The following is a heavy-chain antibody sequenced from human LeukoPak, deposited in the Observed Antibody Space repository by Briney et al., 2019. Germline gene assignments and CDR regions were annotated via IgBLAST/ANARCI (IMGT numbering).Heavy chain of an antibody. J-gene: IGHJ6*02. CDR1: GYTFTSYD. V-gene: IGHV1-8*01. Sequence: AASVKVSCKASGYTFTSYDINWVRQATGQGLEWMGWMNPNSGNTGCAQKFQGRVTMTRNTSISTAYMELSSLRSEDTAVYYCAREGSSSWYYYYYGMDVWGQGTTVTVSS. CDR3: AREGSSSWYYYYYGMDV. D-gene: IGHD6-13*01. CDR2: MNPNSGNT.